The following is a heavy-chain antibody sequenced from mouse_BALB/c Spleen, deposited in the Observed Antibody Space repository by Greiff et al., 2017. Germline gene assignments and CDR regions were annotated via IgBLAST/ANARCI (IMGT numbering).Heavy chain of an antibody. J-gene: IGHJ3*01. CDR2: ISYDGSN. D-gene: IGHD2-4*01. V-gene: IGHV3-6*02. CDR3: AAYDYDGGAWFAY. Sequence: EESGPGLVKPSQSLSLTCSVTGYSITSGYYWNWIRQFPGNKLEWMGYISYDGSNNYNPSLKNRISITRDTSKNQFFLKLNSVTTEDTATYYCAAYDYDGGAWFAYWGQGTLVTVSA. CDR1: GYSITSGYY.